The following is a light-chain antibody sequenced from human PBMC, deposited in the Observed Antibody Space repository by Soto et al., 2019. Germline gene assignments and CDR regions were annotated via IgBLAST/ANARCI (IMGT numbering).Light chain of an antibody. V-gene: IGKV1-9*01. Sequence: DVQLTQSPSFLSASVGDRLTITCRASQDISSYLAWYQQKPGKAPKLLIHSASTLHSGVPLRFSGSGSGTAFTLTISGLQPEDFATYYCQQLNSYPPWTFGHGTKVDMK. CDR2: SAS. CDR1: QDISSY. CDR3: QQLNSYPPWT. J-gene: IGKJ1*01.